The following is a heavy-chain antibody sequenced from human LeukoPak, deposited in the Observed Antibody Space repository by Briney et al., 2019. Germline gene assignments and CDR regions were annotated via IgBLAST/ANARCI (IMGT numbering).Heavy chain of an antibody. CDR3: SKTSLSDASGHYYYMDV. CDR2: ISGSGGSI. Sequence: PGGSLRLSCAASGFTFSIYAMRWPRHAPGEALEWVSAISGSGGSIYYADSVKGRFTISRDNSQNTVSLQVNNLRTEDTALYYCSKTSLSDASGHYYYMDVWGKGTTVTVS. D-gene: IGHD3-3*01. V-gene: IGHV3-23*01. CDR1: GFTFSIYA. J-gene: IGHJ6*03.